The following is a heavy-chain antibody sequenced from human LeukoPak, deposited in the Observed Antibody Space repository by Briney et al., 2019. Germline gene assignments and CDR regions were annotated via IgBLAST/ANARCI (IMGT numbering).Heavy chain of an antibody. Sequence: GGSLRLSCSASGFTFSSYAMHWVRQAPGKGLHFVSAISSDGGGTYYADSVKGRFTISRDNSKNTLYLQMSSLRAEDTAVYYCARVMGQWLVRGAFDIWGQGTMVTGS. J-gene: IGHJ3*02. D-gene: IGHD6-19*01. CDR3: ARVMGQWLVRGAFDI. V-gene: IGHV3-64D*09. CDR1: GFTFSSYA. CDR2: ISSDGGGT.